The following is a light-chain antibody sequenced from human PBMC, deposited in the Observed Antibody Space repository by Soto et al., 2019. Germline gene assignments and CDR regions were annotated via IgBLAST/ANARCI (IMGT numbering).Light chain of an antibody. Sequence: QSALTQPPSASGSPGQSVTISCTGTSSDVGGYNYVSWYQHHPGNAPKLMIYEVNKRTSGVPDRFSGSKSGNTASLTVSGLQAEDEADYYCSSYAGSNTPYVFGTGPKLTVL. CDR3: SSYAGSNTPYV. CDR2: EVN. V-gene: IGLV2-8*01. J-gene: IGLJ1*01. CDR1: SSDVGGYNY.